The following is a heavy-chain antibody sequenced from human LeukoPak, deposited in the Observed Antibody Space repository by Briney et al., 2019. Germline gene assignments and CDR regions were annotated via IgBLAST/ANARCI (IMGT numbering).Heavy chain of an antibody. J-gene: IGHJ3*02. CDR3: AKGGMVRVLFDI. V-gene: IGHV3-23*01. D-gene: IGHD3-10*01. Sequence: GGSLRLSCAASGFTFSSYAMSWVRQAPGKGLEWVSAISGSGGSTYYADSVKGRFTISRDNSKNTLYLQMNSLRAEDTAVYYYAKGGMVRVLFDIWGQGTMVTVSS. CDR2: ISGSGGST. CDR1: GFTFSSYA.